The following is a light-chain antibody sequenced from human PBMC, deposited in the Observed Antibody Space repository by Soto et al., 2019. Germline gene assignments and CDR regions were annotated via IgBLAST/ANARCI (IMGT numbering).Light chain of an antibody. CDR3: QQYGSSPTT. CDR2: GAS. Sequence: EIVLTQSPGTLSLSPGERATLSCRASQSVSSSYLAWYQQKPGQAPRLLIYGASSRDTGIPDRFSGSGSGTDFTLTISRLETEDFAVYYCQQYGSSPTTFGQGTKLEIK. CDR1: QSVSSSY. V-gene: IGKV3-20*01. J-gene: IGKJ2*01.